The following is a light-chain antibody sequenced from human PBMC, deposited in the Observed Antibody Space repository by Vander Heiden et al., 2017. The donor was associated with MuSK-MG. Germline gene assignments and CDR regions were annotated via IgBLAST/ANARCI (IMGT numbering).Light chain of an antibody. CDR1: SLRSYY. J-gene: IGLJ1*01. CDR2: GKN. V-gene: IGLV3-19*01. CDR3: NSRDSSGNHLYV. Sequence: SSELTQDPAVSVALGQTVRITCQGDSLRSYYASWYQQKPGQAPVLVIYGKNNRPSGIPDRFSGSSSGNTASLTITGAQAKDEADYYCNSRDSSGNHLYVFGTGTKVTVL.